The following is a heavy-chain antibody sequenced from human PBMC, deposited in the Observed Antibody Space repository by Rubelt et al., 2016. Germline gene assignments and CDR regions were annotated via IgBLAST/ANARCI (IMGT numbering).Heavy chain of an antibody. CDR1: GGSISSNY. CDR2: IYYSGST. D-gene: IGHD2/OR15-2a*01. CDR3: ARSTTRWYFDL. J-gene: IGHJ2*01. Sequence: QVQLQESGPGLVKPSETLSLTCTVSGGSISSNYWSWIRQPPGKGLEWIGYIYYSGSTNYNPSLKSRVTISVDTSKNQFSLKLSSVTAADTAVYYCARSTTRWYFDLWGRGTLVTVSS. V-gene: IGHV4-59*12.